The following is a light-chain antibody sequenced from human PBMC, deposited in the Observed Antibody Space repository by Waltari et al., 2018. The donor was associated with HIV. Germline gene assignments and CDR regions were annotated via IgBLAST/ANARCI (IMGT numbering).Light chain of an antibody. CDR2: SAS. CDR1: QSVSSTY. V-gene: IGKV3-20*01. Sequence: EIVLTQSPGTLSLSPGERATLSCRASQSVSSTYSAWYQQKPCQAPRLLIYSASSRATGIPDRFSGSGSGTDFTLTISRLEPEDFAVYYCQQYGSSWTFGQGTKVESK. J-gene: IGKJ1*01. CDR3: QQYGSSWT.